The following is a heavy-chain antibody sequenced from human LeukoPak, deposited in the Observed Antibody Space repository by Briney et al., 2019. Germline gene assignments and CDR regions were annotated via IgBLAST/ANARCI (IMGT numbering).Heavy chain of an antibody. CDR3: ARDFIGYSGYSPLDY. Sequence: SGTLSLTCAVSGGSISSSNWWSWVRQPPGKGLGWIGEIYHSGSTNYNPSLKSRVTISVDKSKNQFSLKLSSVTAADTAVYYCARDFIGYSGYSPLDYWGQGTLVTVSS. V-gene: IGHV4-4*02. D-gene: IGHD5-12*01. CDR1: GGSISSSNW. J-gene: IGHJ4*02. CDR2: IYHSGST.